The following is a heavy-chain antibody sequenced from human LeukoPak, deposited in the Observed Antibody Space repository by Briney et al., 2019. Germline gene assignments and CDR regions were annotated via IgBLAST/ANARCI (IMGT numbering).Heavy chain of an antibody. D-gene: IGHD1-26*01. V-gene: IGHV3-66*01. CDR3: ARDEYSGSYGGVVGY. CDR2: IYSGGST. CDR1: GFTVSSNY. J-gene: IGHJ4*02. Sequence: PGGSLRLSCAASGFTVSSNYMSWVRQAPGKGLEWVSVIYSGGSTYYADSVKGRFTISRDNSKNTLYLQMYSLRAEDTAVYYCARDEYSGSYGGVVGYRGQGTLVTVSS.